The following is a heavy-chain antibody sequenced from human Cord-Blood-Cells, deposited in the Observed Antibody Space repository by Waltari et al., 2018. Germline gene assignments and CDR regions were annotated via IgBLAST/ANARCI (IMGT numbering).Heavy chain of an antibody. D-gene: IGHD7-27*01. Sequence: QVQLQESGPGLVKPSETLSLTCTVSGGPISSYYWSWIRQPPGKGLEWIGYIYYSGSTNYNPSLKSRVTISVDTSKNQFSLKLSSVTAADTAVYYCARHVSSLGILGGLDYWGQGTLVTVSS. CDR3: ARHVSSLGILGGLDY. J-gene: IGHJ4*02. CDR1: GGPISSYY. CDR2: IYYSGST. V-gene: IGHV4-59*08.